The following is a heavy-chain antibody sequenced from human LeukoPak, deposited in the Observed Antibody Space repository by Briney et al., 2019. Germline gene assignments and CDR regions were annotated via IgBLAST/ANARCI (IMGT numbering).Heavy chain of an antibody. D-gene: IGHD4-17*01. Sequence: ASVKVSCKASGYTFTGYYMHWVRQAPGQGLEWMGWINPNSGDTNFAQKFQGRVTMTRDTSIITAYMQLSGLTSDDTAVYYCAKDRYGDYVYYAMDVWGKGTTVTVSS. V-gene: IGHV1-2*02. CDR3: AKDRYGDYVYYAMDV. CDR2: INPNSGDT. CDR1: GYTFTGYY. J-gene: IGHJ6*04.